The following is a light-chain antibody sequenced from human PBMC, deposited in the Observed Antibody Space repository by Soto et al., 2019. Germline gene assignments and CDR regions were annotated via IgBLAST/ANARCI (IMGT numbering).Light chain of an antibody. Sequence: DIVLTQSPDTLSLSPGERATLSCRASQSVSSNYLAWYQQKPGQAPRLLIYGASSRATGIPDRFSGSGSGTDFTLTISRLEPEDFAVYYCQQYGSSPETFGQGTKVDIK. CDR1: QSVSSNY. CDR3: QQYGSSPET. J-gene: IGKJ1*01. CDR2: GAS. V-gene: IGKV3-20*01.